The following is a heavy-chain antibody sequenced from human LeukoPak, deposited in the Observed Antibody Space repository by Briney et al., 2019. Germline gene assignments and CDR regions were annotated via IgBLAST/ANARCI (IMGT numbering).Heavy chain of an antibody. CDR1: GGSFSGYY. CDR2: INHSGST. V-gene: IGHV4-34*01. J-gene: IGHJ4*02. Sequence: SETLSLTCAVYGGSFSGYYWSWIRQPPGKGLEWIGEINHSGSTNYNPSLKSRVTISVDTSKNQFSLKLSSVTAADTAVYYCAREWRLYSSSWYRSSSFVYYFDYWGQGTLVTVSS. CDR3: AREWRLYSSSWYRSSSFVYYFDY. D-gene: IGHD6-13*01.